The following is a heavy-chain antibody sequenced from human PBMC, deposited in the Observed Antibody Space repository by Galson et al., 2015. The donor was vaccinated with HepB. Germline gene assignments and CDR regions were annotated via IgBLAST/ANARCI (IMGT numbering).Heavy chain of an antibody. V-gene: IGHV4-59*08. D-gene: IGHD3-22*01. CDR2: IYYSGST. J-gene: IGHJ4*02. CDR1: GGSISSYY. Sequence: ETLSLTCTVSGGSISSYYWSWIRQPPGKGLEWIGYIYYSGSTNYNPSLKSRVTISVDTSKNQFSLKLSSVTAADTAVYYCARHSYDSSGYYYPLFDYWGQGTLVTVSS. CDR3: ARHSYDSSGYYYPLFDY.